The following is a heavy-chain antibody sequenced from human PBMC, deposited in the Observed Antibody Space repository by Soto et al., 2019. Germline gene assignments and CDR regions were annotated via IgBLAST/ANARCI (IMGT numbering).Heavy chain of an antibody. CDR1: GCTFSSYA. Sequence: GGSLRLSCASSGCTFSSYAMIWVRQATGKGLEWVSAISGSGGSTYYADSVKGRFTISRDNSKNTLYLQMNSLRAEDTAVYYCAKHDYYGSVPYFGFDYWGQGTLVTVSS. D-gene: IGHD3-10*01. J-gene: IGHJ4*02. CDR2: ISGSGGST. CDR3: AKHDYYGSVPYFGFDY. V-gene: IGHV3-23*01.